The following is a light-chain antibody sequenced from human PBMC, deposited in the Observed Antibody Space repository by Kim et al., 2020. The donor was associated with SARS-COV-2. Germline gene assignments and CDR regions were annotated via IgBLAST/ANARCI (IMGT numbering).Light chain of an antibody. J-gene: IGKJ4*01. Sequence: PILSGSPGESATLSCRARQSVSGNLVWYQQKPGQAPRLLIYGTSTRATGIPARFSGSGSGTEFTLTISSLQSEDFAVYYCQRGLTFGGGTKVDIK. CDR1: QSVSGN. CDR3: QRGLT. CDR2: GTS. V-gene: IGKV3-15*01.